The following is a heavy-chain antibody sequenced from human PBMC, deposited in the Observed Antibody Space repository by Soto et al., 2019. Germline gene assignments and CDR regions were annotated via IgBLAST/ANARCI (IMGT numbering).Heavy chain of an antibody. J-gene: IGHJ6*02. CDR2: IKQDGSEK. D-gene: IGHD3-9*01. CDR1: GFTFSSYW. Sequence: PGGSLRLSCAASGFTFSSYWMSWVRQAPGKGLEWVANIKQDGSEKYYVDSVKGRFTISRDNAKNSLYLQMNSLRAEDTAVYYCARVVSPPNHKYYDILTGYYRPPYYYGMDVWGQGTTVTVSS. CDR3: ARVVSPPNHKYYDILTGYYRPPYYYGMDV. V-gene: IGHV3-7*03.